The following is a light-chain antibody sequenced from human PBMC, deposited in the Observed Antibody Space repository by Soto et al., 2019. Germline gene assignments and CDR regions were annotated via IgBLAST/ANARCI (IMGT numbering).Light chain of an antibody. CDR3: SSYTSNNTLV. V-gene: IGLV2-14*01. CDR1: SSDVGGYKF. Sequence: QSALTQPASVSGSPGQSITISCTGTSSDVGGYKFVSWHQHHPGQAPKLMIFEVSNRPSGISNRFSGSKSGNTASLTISGLQAEDEGDYYCSSYTSNNTLVFGTGTKVTV. J-gene: IGLJ1*01. CDR2: EVS.